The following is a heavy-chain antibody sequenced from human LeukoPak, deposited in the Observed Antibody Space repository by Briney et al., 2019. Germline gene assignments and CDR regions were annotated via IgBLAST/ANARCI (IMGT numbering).Heavy chain of an antibody. J-gene: IGHJ5*02. D-gene: IGHD3-9*01. CDR1: GFTFSNAW. CDR3: AKELLYDILTGPTNNWFDP. V-gene: IGHV3-15*01. Sequence: GGSLRLSCAASGFTFSNAWMTWVRQAPGKGLEWVGRIKSKRDGGTIDYAAPVKGRFTISRDNSKNTLYLQMNSLRAEDTAVYYCAKELLYDILTGPTNNWFDPWGQGTLVTVSS. CDR2: IKSKRDGGTI.